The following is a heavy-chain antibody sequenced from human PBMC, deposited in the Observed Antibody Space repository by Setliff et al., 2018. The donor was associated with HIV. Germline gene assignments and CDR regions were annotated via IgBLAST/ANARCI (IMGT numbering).Heavy chain of an antibody. CDR2: IIPILGIA. CDR3: ARDKEKRYYNDSSGHYDWSDP. D-gene: IGHD3-22*01. J-gene: IGHJ5*02. Sequence: GASVKVSCKASGGTFSSYAINWVRQAPGHGLEWMGGIIPILGIAHYAQAFRDRVTLSADKSTNIAYMRLASLRSEDTAVYYCARDKEKRYYNDSSGHYDWSDPWGQGTLVTVSS. V-gene: IGHV1-69*10. CDR1: GGTFSSYA.